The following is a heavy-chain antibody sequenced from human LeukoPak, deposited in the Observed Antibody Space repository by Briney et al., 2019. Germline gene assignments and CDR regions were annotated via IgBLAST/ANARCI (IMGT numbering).Heavy chain of an antibody. CDR3: ARALDYSNGLAY. CDR2: IRYDGSKQ. J-gene: IGHJ4*02. CDR1: GFTFSTYG. D-gene: IGHD4-11*01. V-gene: IGHV3-30*02. Sequence: PGGSLRLSCAASGFTFSTYGMHWVRQAPGEGLEWVALIRYDGSKQDYADSVQGRFTISRDNSKNTLYLQMNSLRTEDAAVYYCARALDYSNGLAYWGQGSLVTVSS.